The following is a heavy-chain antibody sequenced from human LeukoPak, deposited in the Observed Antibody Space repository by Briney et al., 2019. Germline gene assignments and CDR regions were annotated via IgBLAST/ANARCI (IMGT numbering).Heavy chain of an antibody. CDR2: ISAYNGNT. J-gene: IGHJ3*02. CDR1: GYTFTSYG. CDR3: ARDLGCSRTSCYEDAFDI. Sequence: ASVKVSCKASGYTFTSYGISWVRQAPGQGLEWMGWISAYNGNTNYAQKLQGRVTMTTDTSTSTAYMELRSLRSDDTAVYYCARDLGCSRTSCYEDAFDIWGQGTMVTVSS. V-gene: IGHV1-18*01. D-gene: IGHD2-2*01.